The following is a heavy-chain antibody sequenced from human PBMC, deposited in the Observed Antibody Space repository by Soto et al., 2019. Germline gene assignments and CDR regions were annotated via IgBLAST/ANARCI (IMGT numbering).Heavy chain of an antibody. V-gene: IGHV3-48*01. CDR3: ARDGGYCSSSSWLNRCYYYYYMDV. CDR1: GFTFSSYS. CDR2: ISSSSSTI. D-gene: IGHD2-2*03. J-gene: IGHJ6*03. Sequence: PGGSLRLSCAASGFTFSSYSMNWVRQAPGKGLEWVSYISSSSSTIYYADSVKGRFTISRDNAKNSLCLQMNRLGAEDTAVYYCARDGGYCSSSSWLNRCYYYYYMDVWGKGPTVTVSS.